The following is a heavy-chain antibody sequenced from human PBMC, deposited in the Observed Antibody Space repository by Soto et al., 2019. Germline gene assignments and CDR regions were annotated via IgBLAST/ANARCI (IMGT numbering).Heavy chain of an antibody. Sequence: QVQLVQSGAEVKKPGASVKASCKASGYTFTSYGISWVRQAPGQGLEWMGWINAYNGNTNYAQKFQGRVTMTTHTATSTAYMELRILRSDDTAVYYCARDPVAGTSFDYWGQGTLVTVSS. CDR3: ARDPVAGTSFDY. CDR2: INAYNGNT. D-gene: IGHD6-19*01. V-gene: IGHV1-18*01. J-gene: IGHJ4*02. CDR1: GYTFTSYG.